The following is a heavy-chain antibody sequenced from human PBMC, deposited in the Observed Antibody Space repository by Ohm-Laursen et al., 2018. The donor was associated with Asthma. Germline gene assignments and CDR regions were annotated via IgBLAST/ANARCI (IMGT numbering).Heavy chain of an antibody. CDR1: GGSISSGSYY. CDR3: ARVRCTGGVCYIDY. J-gene: IGHJ4*02. D-gene: IGHD2-8*02. Sequence: SDTLSLTCTVSGGSISSGSYYWSWIRQHPGRGLEWIGYIYYTGSTNYNPSLKSRVTISVDTSKNQFSLKLSSVTAADTAVYYCARVRCTGGVCYIDYWGQGTLVTVSS. V-gene: IGHV4-61*01. CDR2: IYYTGST.